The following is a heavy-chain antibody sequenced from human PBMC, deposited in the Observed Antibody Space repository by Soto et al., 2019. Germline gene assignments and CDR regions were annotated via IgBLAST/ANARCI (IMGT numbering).Heavy chain of an antibody. J-gene: IGHJ6*02. D-gene: IGHD6-13*01. V-gene: IGHV1-8*01. CDR3: ARPSSSWSGYYYYYGMDV. Sequence: ASVKVSCKASGYTFTSYDINWVRQATGQGLEWMGWMNPNSGNTGYAQKFQGRVTMTRNTSISTAYMELSSLRSEDTAVYYCARPSSSWSGYYYYYGMDVWGQGTTVTVSS. CDR2: MNPNSGNT. CDR1: GYTFTSYD.